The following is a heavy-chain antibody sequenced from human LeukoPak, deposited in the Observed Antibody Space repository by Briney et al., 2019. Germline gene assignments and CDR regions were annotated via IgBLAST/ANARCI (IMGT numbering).Heavy chain of an antibody. CDR1: GFTFSSNG. J-gene: IGHJ6*04. D-gene: IGHD2-21*01. Sequence: GGSLRLSCVASGFTFSSNGMHWVRQAPGKGLEWVTFIQYDGSKKYYADSVKGRFTISRNNAKNSLYLQMNSLRAEDTAVYYCARDNGDVVAPLLDVWGKGTTVTISS. V-gene: IGHV3-30*02. CDR3: ARDNGDVVAPLLDV. CDR2: IQYDGSKK.